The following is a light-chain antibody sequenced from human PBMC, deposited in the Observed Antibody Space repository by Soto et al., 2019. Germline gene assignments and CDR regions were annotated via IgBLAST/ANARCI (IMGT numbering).Light chain of an antibody. J-gene: IGKJ3*01. Sequence: EIVMTQSPATLSVSPGEGATLSCRASQSVSSNFAWYQQKPGQAPRLLIYGASTRATGIPARFSGSGSGTEFTLTISSLQSEDFAVYYCQQRSNWPLFTFGPGTKVDIK. CDR1: QSVSSN. CDR2: GAS. CDR3: QQRSNWPLFT. V-gene: IGKV3-15*01.